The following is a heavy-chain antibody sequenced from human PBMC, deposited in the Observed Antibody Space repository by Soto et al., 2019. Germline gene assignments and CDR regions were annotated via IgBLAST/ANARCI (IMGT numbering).Heavy chain of an antibody. CDR3: ARLYYDILTGPLLGFDY. V-gene: IGHV4-31*03. CDR2: IYYSGST. CDR1: GGSISSGGYY. J-gene: IGHJ4*02. D-gene: IGHD3-9*01. Sequence: LSLTCTVSGGSISSGGYYWSWIRQHPGKGLEWIGYIYYSGSTYYNPSLKSRVTISVDTSKNQFSLKLSSVTAADTAVYYCARLYYDILTGPLLGFDYWGQGTLVTVSS.